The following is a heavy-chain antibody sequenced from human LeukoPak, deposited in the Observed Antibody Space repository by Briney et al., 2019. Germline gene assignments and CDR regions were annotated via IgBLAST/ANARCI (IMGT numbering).Heavy chain of an antibody. Sequence: KASETLSLTCTVSGGSISTGDTYWSCLRQHPGKGPEWIGNIFYSGPTQYNPSLKSRLTISVDTSKNQSSLKLSSVTAADTAVYYCAEAAAGRYYFDYWGQGTLVTVSS. D-gene: IGHD6-13*01. CDR3: AEAAAGRYYFDY. CDR1: GGSISTGDTY. V-gene: IGHV4-31*03. CDR2: IFYSGPT. J-gene: IGHJ4*02.